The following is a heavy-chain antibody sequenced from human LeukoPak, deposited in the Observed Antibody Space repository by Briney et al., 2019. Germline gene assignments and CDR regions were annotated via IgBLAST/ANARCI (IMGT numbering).Heavy chain of an antibody. CDR1: GFTFSIAW. Sequence: GGSLRLSCAASGFTFSIAWMSWARQAPGKGLEWVGRLKSKASGGTEEYAAPVKGRFTISRDDSKNTLYLQMDRLKIEDTAVYYCLDVGEPQTDWGGQGTLVTVSS. D-gene: IGHD3-9*01. CDR2: LKSKASGGTE. J-gene: IGHJ4*02. V-gene: IGHV3-15*01. CDR3: LDVGEPQTDW.